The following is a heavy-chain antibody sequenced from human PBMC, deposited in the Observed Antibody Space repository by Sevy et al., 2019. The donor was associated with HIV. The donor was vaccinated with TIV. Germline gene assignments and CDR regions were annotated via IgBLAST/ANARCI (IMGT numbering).Heavy chain of an antibody. V-gene: IGHV4-39*01. Sequence: SETLSLTCTVSSGSISSNTYYWGWIRQPPGKGLEWIGTIYYTGSTYYSPSLKSRVSISVETSKNQFSLKLISVTAADTAVYYCTRLVYGDYVNYFDPWGQGTLVTVSS. J-gene: IGHJ5*02. CDR2: IYYTGST. D-gene: IGHD4-17*01. CDR3: TRLVYGDYVNYFDP. CDR1: SGSISSNTYY.